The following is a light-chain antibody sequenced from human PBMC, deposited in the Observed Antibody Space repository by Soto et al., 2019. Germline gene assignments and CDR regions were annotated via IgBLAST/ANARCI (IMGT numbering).Light chain of an antibody. J-gene: IGKJ5*01. CDR2: SAS. CDR3: QQAASFPIT. V-gene: IGKV1-39*01. CDR1: QTISNN. Sequence: DIQMTQSPSSLSASVGDRVTISCRASQTISNNLNWYQQKPGKAPKPLIYSASSLQSGVPSRFSGSGSGTDFTLTINGLQPEDFATYYCQQAASFPITFGQGTRLGIK.